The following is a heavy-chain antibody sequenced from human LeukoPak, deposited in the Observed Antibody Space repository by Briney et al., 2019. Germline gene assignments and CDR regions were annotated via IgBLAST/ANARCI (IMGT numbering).Heavy chain of an antibody. D-gene: IGHD1-1*01. J-gene: IGHJ5*02. V-gene: IGHV4-59*01. CDR3: ARSRLPGTRGYWFDP. CDR1: GGSISSYY. CDR2: IYYSGST. Sequence: SETLSLTCTVSGGSISSYYWSWIRQPPGKGLEWIGYIYYSGSTNYNPSLKSRVTISVDTSKNQFSLKLSSVTAADTAVYYCARSRLPGTRGYWFDPWGQGTLVTVAS.